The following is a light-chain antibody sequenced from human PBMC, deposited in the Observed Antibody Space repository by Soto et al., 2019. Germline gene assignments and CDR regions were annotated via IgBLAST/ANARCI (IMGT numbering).Light chain of an antibody. V-gene: IGKV1-5*03. Sequence: DLQMTQSTSTLSASVGDRVTITCRASQSISSWLAWYQQKPGKAPKLLIYKASSLESGVPSRFSGSGSGTEFTLTISSLQPDDFATYYCQQYNSYSWTFGQGTKVDIK. J-gene: IGKJ1*01. CDR1: QSISSW. CDR2: KAS. CDR3: QQYNSYSWT.